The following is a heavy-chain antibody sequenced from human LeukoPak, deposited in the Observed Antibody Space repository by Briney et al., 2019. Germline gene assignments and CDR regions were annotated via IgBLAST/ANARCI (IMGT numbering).Heavy chain of an antibody. CDR1: GFTFGNYW. CDR3: SRVRYSYGYDW. CDR2: INSDGRSI. J-gene: IGHJ4*02. V-gene: IGHV3-74*01. D-gene: IGHD5-18*01. Sequence: GGSLRLSCAASGFTFGNYWMHWVRQAPGKGLVWVSRINSDGRSISYAESVKGRFTISRDNAKNTLYMQMTSLRAEDTAVYYCSRVRYSYGYDWWGQGTLVTVSS.